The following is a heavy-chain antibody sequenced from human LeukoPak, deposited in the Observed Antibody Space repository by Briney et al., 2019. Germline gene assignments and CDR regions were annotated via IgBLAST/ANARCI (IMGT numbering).Heavy chain of an antibody. Sequence: GGSLRLSCAASGLSVSSTFMSWVRQTPGKGLEWVSSVFGGGGTRYADSAMGRFTISRDNSKGTLYLQMNSLRAEDTAVYYCARTYTNNAGYYLYWGQGTLVTVSS. CDR1: GLSVSSTF. CDR2: VFGGGGT. CDR3: ARTYTNNAGYYLY. J-gene: IGHJ4*02. D-gene: IGHD3-22*01. V-gene: IGHV3-53*01.